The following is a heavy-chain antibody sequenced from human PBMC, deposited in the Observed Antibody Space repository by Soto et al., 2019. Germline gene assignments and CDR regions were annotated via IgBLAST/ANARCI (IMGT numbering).Heavy chain of an antibody. J-gene: IGHJ6*02. V-gene: IGHV4-39*01. CDR1: GASISSGSSY. D-gene: IGHD3-9*01. CDR2: INYSGST. CDR3: PRHVMTGPYNYYCSGLDV. Sequence: QLQLQESGPGLVKPSETLSLTCAVSGASISSGSSYWGWLRQPPGKGLEWIGKINYSGSTYYNPSLKSRLTLSVDTSQKQFSLKLSSVTAADTAVYYCPRHVMTGPYNYYCSGLDVWGQGTAVTVSS.